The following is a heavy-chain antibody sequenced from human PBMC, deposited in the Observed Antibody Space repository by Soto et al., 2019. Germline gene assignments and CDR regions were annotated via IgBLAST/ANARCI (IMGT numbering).Heavy chain of an antibody. CDR1: GYSFSNFY. D-gene: IGHD2-15*01. CDR3: ARGAVVVPNGLIAGMDV. J-gene: IGHJ6*02. V-gene: IGHV1-46*01. CDR2: IDPSSGTT. Sequence: VKVSCKPSGYSFSNFYVHWVRQAPGQGLEWMGIIDPSSGTTSYTQKFQERVTMTRDTSMNTVYMELSRLRSEDTAVYYCARGAVVVPNGLIAGMDVWGLGTTVTVSS.